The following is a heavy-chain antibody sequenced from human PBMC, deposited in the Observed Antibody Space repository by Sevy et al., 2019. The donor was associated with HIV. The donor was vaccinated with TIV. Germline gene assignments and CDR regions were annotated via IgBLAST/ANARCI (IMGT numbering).Heavy chain of an antibody. CDR1: GFPFSSYA. CDR2: TGGRGGAT. V-gene: IGHV3-23*01. Sequence: GGSLRLSCAASGFPFSSYAMNWVRQGPGKGLEWVSATGGRGGATYDADSVKGRFTISRDNSKNTLYLQMDSLRAEDTAVYYCAKDGVAVVGDAFDVWGQGTMVTVSS. D-gene: IGHD2-15*01. CDR3: AKDGVAVVGDAFDV. J-gene: IGHJ3*01.